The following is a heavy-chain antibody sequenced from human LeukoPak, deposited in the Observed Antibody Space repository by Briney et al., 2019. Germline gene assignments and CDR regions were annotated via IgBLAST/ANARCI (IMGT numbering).Heavy chain of an antibody. CDR2: IWYDGSNK. CDR1: GFTFSSYG. V-gene: IGHV3-33*01. D-gene: IGHD1-26*01. Sequence: GGSLRLSCAASGFTFSSYGMHWVRQAPGKGLEWEAVIWYDGSNKYYADSVKGRFTISRDNSKNTLYLQMNSLRAEDTAVYYCARGIVGATLPDAFDIWGQGTMVTVSS. CDR3: ARGIVGATLPDAFDI. J-gene: IGHJ3*02.